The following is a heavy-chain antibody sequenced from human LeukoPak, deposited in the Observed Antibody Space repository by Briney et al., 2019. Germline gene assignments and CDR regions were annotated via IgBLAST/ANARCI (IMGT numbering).Heavy chain of an antibody. CDR1: GFTFSSYA. CDR3: AKVGDTVTNFAIDY. Sequence: PGASLRLSCAASGFTFSSYAMSWVRQAPGKGLEWVSAISGSGGSTYYADSVKGWFTISRDNSKNTLYLQMSSLRAEDTAVYYCAKVGDTVTNFAIDYWGQGTLVTVSS. CDR2: ISGSGGST. J-gene: IGHJ4*02. V-gene: IGHV3-23*01. D-gene: IGHD4-17*01.